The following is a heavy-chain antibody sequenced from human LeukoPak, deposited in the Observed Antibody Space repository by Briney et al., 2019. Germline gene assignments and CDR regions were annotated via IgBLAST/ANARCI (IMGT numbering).Heavy chain of an antibody. CDR3: ARVSWAGGFDY. D-gene: IGHD2-8*02. J-gene: IGHJ4*02. CDR2: IYYSGST. CDR1: GGSISSGGYY. Sequence: PSETLSLTCTVSGGSISSGGYYWSWIRQHPGKGLEWIGYIYYSGSTYYNPSLKSRVTISVDTSKNQFSLKLSSVTAADTAVYYCARVSWAGGFDYWGQGTLVTVSS. V-gene: IGHV4-31*03.